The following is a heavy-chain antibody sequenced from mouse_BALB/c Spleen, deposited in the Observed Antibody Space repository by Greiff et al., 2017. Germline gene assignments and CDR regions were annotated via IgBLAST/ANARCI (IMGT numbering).Heavy chain of an antibody. V-gene: IGHV4-2*02. CDR1: GFDFSRYW. Sequence: EVQLQQSGGGLVQPGGSLNLSCAASGFDFSRYWMSWARQAPGKGQEWIGEINPGSSTINYTPSLKDKFIISRDNAKNTLYLQMSKVRSEDTALYYCARLDYRYDVAYAMDYWGQGTSVTVSS. CDR3: ARLDYRYDVAYAMDY. D-gene: IGHD2-14*01. J-gene: IGHJ4*01. CDR2: INPGSSTI.